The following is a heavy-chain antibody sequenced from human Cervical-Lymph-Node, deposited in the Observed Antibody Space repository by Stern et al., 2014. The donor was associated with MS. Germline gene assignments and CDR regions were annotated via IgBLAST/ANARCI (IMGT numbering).Heavy chain of an antibody. CDR2: IYWDDDK. D-gene: IGHD4-17*01. Sequence: SGPTLVKPTQTLTLTCTFSGFSLSTSGVGVGWIRKPPGKALEWLALIYWDDDKRYSPSLKSRLTITKDTSKNQVVLTMTNMDPVDTATYYCAHTRAYGDYGGFDPWGQGTLVTVSS. CDR3: AHTRAYGDYGGFDP. J-gene: IGHJ5*02. V-gene: IGHV2-5*02. CDR1: GFSLSTSGVG.